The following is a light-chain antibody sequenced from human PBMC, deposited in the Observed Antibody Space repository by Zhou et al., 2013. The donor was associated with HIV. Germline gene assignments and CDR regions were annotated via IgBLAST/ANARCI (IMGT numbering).Light chain of an antibody. V-gene: IGKV1-39*01. CDR2: SAS. CDR3: QQSYSTRT. J-gene: IGKJ1*01. CDR1: QSITNH. Sequence: DIQMTQSPSSLSASIGDRVNITCRASQSITNHLSWFQQKPGKAPNLLIYSASTLQSGVPSRFSGSGSGTDFTLTISGLQPEDFAIYYCQQSYSTRTFGQ.